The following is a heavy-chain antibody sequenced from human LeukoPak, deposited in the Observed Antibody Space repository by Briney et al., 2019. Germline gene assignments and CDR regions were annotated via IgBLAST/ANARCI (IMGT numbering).Heavy chain of an antibody. CDR3: ARTPGSGSYLTYFDY. Sequence: GGSLRLSCAASGFAFSSYGMHGVRQAPGKGLEWEAVIWYDGSNKYYADSVKGRFTISRDNSKNTLYLQMNSLRAEDTAVYYCARTPGSGSYLTYFDYWGQGTLVTVSS. CDR1: GFAFSSYG. CDR2: IWYDGSNK. J-gene: IGHJ4*02. V-gene: IGHV3-33*01. D-gene: IGHD3-10*01.